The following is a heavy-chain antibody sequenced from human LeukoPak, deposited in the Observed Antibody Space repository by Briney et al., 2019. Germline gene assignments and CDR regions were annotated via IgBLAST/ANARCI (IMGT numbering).Heavy chain of an antibody. CDR3: AGGLAASRNYYYYYYMDV. J-gene: IGHJ6*03. Sequence: SETLSLTCTVSGGSISSGSYYWSWIRQPAGKGLEWIGRIYTSGSTNYNPSLKSRVTISVDTSKNQFSLKLSSVTAADTAVYYCAGGLAASRNYYYYYYMDVWGKGTTVTVSS. CDR2: IYTSGST. CDR1: GGSISSGSYY. V-gene: IGHV4-61*02. D-gene: IGHD1-14*01.